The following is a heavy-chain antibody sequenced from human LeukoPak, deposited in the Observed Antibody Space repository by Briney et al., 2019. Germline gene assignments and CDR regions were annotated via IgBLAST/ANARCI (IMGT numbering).Heavy chain of an antibody. CDR1: GGSISSYY. CDR2: IYYSGST. CDR3: ARAGGYSYGPQYNWFDP. J-gene: IGHJ5*02. D-gene: IGHD5-18*01. V-gene: IGHV4-59*01. Sequence: PSETLSLTCIVSGGSISSYYWSWIRQPPGKGLEWIGYIYYSGSTNYNPSLKSRVTISLDTSKNQFSLKLSSVTAADTAMYYCARAGGYSYGPQYNWFDPWGQGTLVTVSS.